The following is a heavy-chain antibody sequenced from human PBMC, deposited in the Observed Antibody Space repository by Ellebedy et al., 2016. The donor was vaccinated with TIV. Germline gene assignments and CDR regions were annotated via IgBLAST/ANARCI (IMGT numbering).Heavy chain of an antibody. Sequence: GESLKISCEASGFTFSSFAMSWVRQTPGKGLEWVSVMSNNGDSTYYADSMKGRFTISRDNSKNTLFLQMNSLRAEDTAIYYCAKDTWFGESDYWGQGTLVTVSS. CDR2: MSNNGDST. J-gene: IGHJ4*02. CDR1: GFTFSSFA. D-gene: IGHD3-10*01. V-gene: IGHV3-23*01. CDR3: AKDTWFGESDY.